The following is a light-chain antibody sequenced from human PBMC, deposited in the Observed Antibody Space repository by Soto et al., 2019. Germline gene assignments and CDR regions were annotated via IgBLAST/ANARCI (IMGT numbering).Light chain of an antibody. V-gene: IGKV3-15*01. Sequence: EIVLTQSPGSLSLSPGEGATLSCRASQSVRSNLAWYQQKPGQAPRLLIYGASTRATGIPARFSGSGSGTEFTLSIGSLQSEDFAVYYCQQYNNWPPWTFGQGTKVDIK. CDR2: GAS. J-gene: IGKJ1*01. CDR1: QSVRSN. CDR3: QQYNNWPPWT.